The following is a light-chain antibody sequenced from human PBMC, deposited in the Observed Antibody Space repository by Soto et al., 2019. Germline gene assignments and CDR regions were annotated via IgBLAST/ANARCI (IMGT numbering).Light chain of an antibody. Sequence: DIQMTQSPSSLSASVGDRVTITCRASQSISSYLNWYQQKPGKAPKLLIYAASSLQSGVPSRFSGSGSGTDFTITISSLQPEDFATYYCQQSYSTLTFGPGTKVDIK. CDR3: QQSYSTLT. CDR1: QSISSY. CDR2: AAS. J-gene: IGKJ3*01. V-gene: IGKV1-39*01.